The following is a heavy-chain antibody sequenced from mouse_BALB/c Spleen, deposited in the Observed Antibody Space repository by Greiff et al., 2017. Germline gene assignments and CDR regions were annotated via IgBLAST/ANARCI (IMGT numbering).Heavy chain of an antibody. CDR1: GYTFTSYG. V-gene: IGHV1-77*01. J-gene: IGHJ2*01. Sequence: QVQLQQSGPELVKPGASVKISCKASGYTFTSYGINWVKQRPGQGLGWIGYIYPGSGGTAYNQKFKGKATLTADKSSSTVYMQLSSLTSEDSAIYFCASYYRYYFDYWGQGTTLTVSS. CDR3: ASYYRYYFDY. CDR2: IYPGSGGT. D-gene: IGHD2-14*01.